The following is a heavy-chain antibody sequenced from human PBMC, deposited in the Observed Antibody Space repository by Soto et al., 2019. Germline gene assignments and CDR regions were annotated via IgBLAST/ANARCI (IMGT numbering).Heavy chain of an antibody. V-gene: IGHV4-34*01. CDR2: INHSGST. CDR1: GGSFSDYY. Sequence: LSLTCAVYGGSFSDYYWTWIRQPPGKGLEWIGEINHSGSTNYNPSLKNRVTISLDTSRNQFSLKVNSVTAADTAVYYCARVRARLRAHALDFWGRGTLVTVAS. CDR3: ARVRARLRAHALDF. J-gene: IGHJ3*01. D-gene: IGHD1-26*01.